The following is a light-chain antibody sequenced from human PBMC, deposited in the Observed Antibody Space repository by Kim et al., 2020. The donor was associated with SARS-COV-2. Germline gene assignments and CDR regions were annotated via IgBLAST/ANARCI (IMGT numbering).Light chain of an antibody. J-gene: IGLJ3*02. CDR1: NSNHGNNI. V-gene: IGLV1-44*01. Sequence: GQRVAISCSGSNSNHGNNIVNGYQRVPGTAPQLLMYNNKQRPSGVPDRFSGSKSGTSASLAISGLQSEDEADYYCAAWDDSLNGWVFGGGTQLTVL. CDR3: AAWDDSLNGWV. CDR2: NNK.